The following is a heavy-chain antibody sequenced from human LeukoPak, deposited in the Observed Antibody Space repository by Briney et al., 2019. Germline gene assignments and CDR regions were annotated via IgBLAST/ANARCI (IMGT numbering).Heavy chain of an antibody. CDR2: LIPIFGTA. CDR3: ASYCSGGSCSIHDAFDI. J-gene: IGHJ3*02. CDR1: GYTFTDYY. D-gene: IGHD2-15*01. V-gene: IGHV1-69*05. Sequence: GASVKVSCKASGYTFTDYYMHWVRQAPGQGLEWMGGLIPIFGTANYAQKFQGRVTITTDESTSTAYMELRSLRSDDTAVYYCASYCSGGSCSIHDAFDIWGQGTMVTVSS.